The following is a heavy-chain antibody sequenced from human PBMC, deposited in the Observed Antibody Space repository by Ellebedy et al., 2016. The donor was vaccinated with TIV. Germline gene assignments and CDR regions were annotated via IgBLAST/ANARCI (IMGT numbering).Heavy chain of an antibody. J-gene: IGHJ3*02. D-gene: IGHD2-15*01. Sequence: GESLKISXAASGFTFSSYAMSWVRQAPGKGLEWVSAISGSGGSTYYADSVKGRFTISRDNSKNTLYLQMNSLRAEDTAVYYCAKDPVVVVVAASDAFGIWGQGTMVTVSS. CDR1: GFTFSSYA. V-gene: IGHV3-23*01. CDR2: ISGSGGST. CDR3: AKDPVVVVVAASDAFGI.